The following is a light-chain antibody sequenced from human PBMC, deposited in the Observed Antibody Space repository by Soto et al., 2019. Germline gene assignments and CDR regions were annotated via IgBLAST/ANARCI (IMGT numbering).Light chain of an antibody. CDR3: SSYTSTNFVI. CDR1: SSDIGDYKY. V-gene: IGLV2-14*03. CDR2: DVS. Sequence: QSVLTQPASVSGSPGQSITISCTGSSSDIGDYKYVSWYKHHPGKAPKLMIYDVSNRPSGVSNRFSGSKSGNTASLTISGLQAEDEADYYCSSYTSTNFVIFGGVTQLTVL. J-gene: IGLJ2*01.